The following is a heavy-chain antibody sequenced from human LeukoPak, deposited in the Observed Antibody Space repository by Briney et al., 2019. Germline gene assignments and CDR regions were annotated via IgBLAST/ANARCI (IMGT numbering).Heavy chain of an antibody. D-gene: IGHD6-19*01. CDR3: ARILDSAWGELGY. J-gene: IGHJ4*02. CDR2: ISSSSSYI. V-gene: IGHV3-21*01. CDR1: GFTFNNNW. Sequence: PGGSLRLSCAASGFTFNNNWMNWVRQAPGKGLEWVSSISSSSSYIYYADSVKGRFTISRDNAKNSLYLQMNSLRAEDTSVYYCARILDSAWGELGYWGQGTLVTVSS.